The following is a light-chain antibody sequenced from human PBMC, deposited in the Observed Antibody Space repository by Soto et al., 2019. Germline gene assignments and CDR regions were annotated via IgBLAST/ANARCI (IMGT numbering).Light chain of an antibody. J-gene: IGLJ1*01. CDR3: HVWDSWSDHPYV. V-gene: IGLV3-21*04. CDR2: YNT. Sequence: SYELTQPPSVSVAPGKTARVTCGGDNIESKTVQWYRQKPGQAPVLVIYYNTDRPSGIPERFSGSISGNTATLTISRVEAGDEADYYCHVWDSWSDHPYVFGTGTQLTVL. CDR1: NIESKT.